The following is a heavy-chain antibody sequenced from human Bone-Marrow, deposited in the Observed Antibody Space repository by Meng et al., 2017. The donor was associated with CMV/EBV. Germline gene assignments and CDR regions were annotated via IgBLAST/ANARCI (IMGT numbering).Heavy chain of an antibody. D-gene: IGHD6-13*01. J-gene: IGHJ4*02. CDR2: ISYDGSNK. V-gene: IGHV3-30*04. CDR3: ARERGYSRSADY. CDR1: GFTFSSYT. Sequence: GESLKISCAASGFTFSSYTMHWVRQAPGKGLEWVAVISYDGSNKYYADSVKGRFTISRDNSKNTLYLQMNSLRTEDTAVYYCARERGYSRSADYWGQGTRVTGSS.